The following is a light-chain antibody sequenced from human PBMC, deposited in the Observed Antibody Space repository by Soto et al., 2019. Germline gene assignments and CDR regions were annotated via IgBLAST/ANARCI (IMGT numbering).Light chain of an antibody. J-gene: IGKJ1*01. CDR1: QSVSSN. CDR2: RAT. CDR3: QQYNNWPPGT. V-gene: IGKV3-15*01. Sequence: ETLMTQSPATLSASPGERVTLSCRASQSVSSNLAWYQQRPGQPPRLLIFRATNTATGVPDRFRGKGSGTEFTLTISSLQSEDFAVYFCQQYNNWPPGTFGQGNKV.